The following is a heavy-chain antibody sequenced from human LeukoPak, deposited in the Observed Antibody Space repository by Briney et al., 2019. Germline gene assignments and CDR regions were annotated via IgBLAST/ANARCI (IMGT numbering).Heavy chain of an antibody. V-gene: IGHV4-59*01. CDR2: IYYSGST. Sequence: SETLSLTCTVSGGSISSYYWSWIRQPPGKGLEWIGYIYYSGSTNYNPSLKSRVTMSVDTSKNQFSLKLSSVTAADTAVYYCARGVRGYYDSSELLWFDPWGQGTLVTVSS. CDR3: ARGVRGYYDSSELLWFDP. D-gene: IGHD3-22*01. J-gene: IGHJ5*02. CDR1: GGSISSYY.